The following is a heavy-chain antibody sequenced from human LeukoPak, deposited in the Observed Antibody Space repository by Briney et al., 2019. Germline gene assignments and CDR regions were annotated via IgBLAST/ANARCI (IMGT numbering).Heavy chain of an antibody. CDR3: AREGGGSYPFYMDV. CDR1: GGSISSSSYY. CDR2: IYYSGST. J-gene: IGHJ6*03. Sequence: SETLSLTCTVSGGSISSSSYYWGWIRQPPGKGLEWIGSIYYSGSTYYNPSLKSRVTISVDTSKNQFSLKLSSVTAADTAVYYCAREGGGSYPFYMDVWGKGTTVTVSS. V-gene: IGHV4-39*07. D-gene: IGHD2-15*01.